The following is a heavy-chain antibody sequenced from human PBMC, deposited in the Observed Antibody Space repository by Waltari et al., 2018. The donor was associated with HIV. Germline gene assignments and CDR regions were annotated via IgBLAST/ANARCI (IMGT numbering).Heavy chain of an antibody. D-gene: IGHD3-16*01. V-gene: IGHV3-74*01. Sequence: EVQLVESGGGLVQPGGSLRLSCAASGFTFSSYWMHWVRQAPGKGLVWGGRINSDGSSTNYADSVKGRFTIARDNAKNTVYLQMNSLRAEDTALYYCASLYNYVWGSPPPFDYWGQGTLVTVSS. CDR3: ASLYNYVWGSPPPFDY. J-gene: IGHJ4*02. CDR2: INSDGSST. CDR1: GFTFSSYW.